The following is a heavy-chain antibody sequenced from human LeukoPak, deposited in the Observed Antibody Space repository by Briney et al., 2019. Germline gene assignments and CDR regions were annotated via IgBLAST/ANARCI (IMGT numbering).Heavy chain of an antibody. CDR1: GFTFSSYS. CDR3: ARGLGTGYSDY. D-gene: IGHD1/OR15-1a*01. V-gene: IGHV3-21*01. Sequence: PGGSLRLSCAASGFTFSSYSMNWVRQAPGKGLEWVSSISSSSSYIYYADSVKGRFTISRDNAKNSLYLQMNSLRAGDTAVYYCARGLGTGYSDYWGQGTLVTVPS. J-gene: IGHJ4*02. CDR2: ISSSSSYI.